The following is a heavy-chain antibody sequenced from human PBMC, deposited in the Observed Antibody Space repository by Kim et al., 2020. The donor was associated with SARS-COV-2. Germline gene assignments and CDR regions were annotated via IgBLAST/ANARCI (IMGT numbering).Heavy chain of an antibody. J-gene: IGHJ6*04. Sequence: GGSLRLSCAASGFTFSSYGMHWVRQAPGKGLEWVAVISYDGSNKYYADSVKGRFTISRDNSKNTLYLQMNSLRAEDTAVYYCAKDTAMVTSLDEYYYYGMDVWGRGTTVTVSS. D-gene: IGHD5-18*01. CDR3: AKDTAMVTSLDEYYYYGMDV. CDR2: ISYDGSNK. CDR1: GFTFSSYG. V-gene: IGHV3-30*18.